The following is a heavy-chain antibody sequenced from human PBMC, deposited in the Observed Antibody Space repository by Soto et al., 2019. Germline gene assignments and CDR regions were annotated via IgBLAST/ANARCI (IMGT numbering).Heavy chain of an antibody. CDR2: IHPGVSDT. D-gene: IGHD6-13*01. CDR1: GYSFTNYW. J-gene: IGHJ5*02. V-gene: IGHV5-51*03. Sequence: EVQLVQSGAEEKKAGESLKISCQGSGYSFTNYWVGWERQIPGRGLEWLGLIHPGVSDTRYSPFFQGQVTISADKANSSAYRQWSSLKASDTAMYYCARHNRYSSTWFEEWFDPWGQGTLVTVSS. CDR3: ARHNRYSSTWFEEWFDP.